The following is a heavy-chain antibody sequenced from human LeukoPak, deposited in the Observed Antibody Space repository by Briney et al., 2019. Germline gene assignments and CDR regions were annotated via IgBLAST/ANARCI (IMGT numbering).Heavy chain of an antibody. D-gene: IGHD3-10*01. CDR1: GGSISSGGYY. CDR3: ARETLPLPSYFDY. Sequence: SQTLSLTCTVSGGSISSGGYYWSWIRQHPGKGLEWIGYIYYSGSTYYNPSLKSRVTISVDTSKNQFSLKLSSVAAADTAVYYCARETLPLPSYFDYWGQGTLVTVSS. J-gene: IGHJ4*02. CDR2: IYYSGST. V-gene: IGHV4-31*03.